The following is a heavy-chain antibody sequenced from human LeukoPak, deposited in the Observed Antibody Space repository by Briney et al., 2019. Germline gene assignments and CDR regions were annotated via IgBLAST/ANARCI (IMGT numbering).Heavy chain of an antibody. CDR3: ARSYGKNWYDY. V-gene: IGHV5-51*01. D-gene: IGHD3-10*01. J-gene: IGHJ5*01. CDR1: GYSFTSYW. Sequence: GAPLKISCKCSGYSFTSYWIGWVRQKPGKSVEWMGIIFPGDSDIRYNPSFQGQVTISVDKSISTSYLQLSSLKASDTAMFYCARSYGKNWYDYWGQGTLVTVSS. CDR2: IFPGDSDI.